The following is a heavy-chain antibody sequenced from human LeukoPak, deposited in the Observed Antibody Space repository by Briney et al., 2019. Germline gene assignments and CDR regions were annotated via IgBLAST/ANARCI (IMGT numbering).Heavy chain of an antibody. V-gene: IGHV3-74*01. CDR3: VSFYETY. J-gene: IGHJ4*02. D-gene: IGHD2-2*01. Sequence: GGSLRLSCAASGNYWMHWVRQAPGKGLVWVSHINSDGSWTGYADSVKGRFTISKDDAKDTVYLQMNNLRAEDTAVYYCVSFYETYWGRGTLVTVSS. CDR1: GNYW. CDR2: INSDGSWT.